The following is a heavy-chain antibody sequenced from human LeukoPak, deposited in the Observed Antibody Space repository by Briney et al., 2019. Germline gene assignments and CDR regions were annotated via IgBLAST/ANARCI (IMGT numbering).Heavy chain of an antibody. J-gene: IGHJ6*02. D-gene: IGHD4-23*01. V-gene: IGHV3-30-3*01. Sequence: GRSLRLSCAASGFTFSSYAMHWVRQAPGKGLEWVAVISYDGSNKYYADSVKGRFTISGDNSKNTLYLQMNSLRAEDTAVYYCARESGSGNGYYYYGMDVWGQGTTVTVSS. CDR2: ISYDGSNK. CDR3: ARESGSGNGYYYYGMDV. CDR1: GFTFSSYA.